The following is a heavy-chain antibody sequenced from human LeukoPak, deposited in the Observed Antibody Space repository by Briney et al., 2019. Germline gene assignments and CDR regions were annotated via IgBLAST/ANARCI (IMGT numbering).Heavy chain of an antibody. CDR3: VKDGSGSYYTYYFDY. CDR1: GFTFSTSW. J-gene: IGHJ4*02. CDR2: ISSNGGST. D-gene: IGHD3-10*01. Sequence: PGGSLRLSCAASGFTFSTSWMHWVRQAPGKGLEYVSAISSNGGSTYYADSVKGRFTISRDNSKNTLYLQMSSLRTEDTAVYYCVKDGSGSYYTYYFDYWGQGTLVTVSS. V-gene: IGHV3-64D*06.